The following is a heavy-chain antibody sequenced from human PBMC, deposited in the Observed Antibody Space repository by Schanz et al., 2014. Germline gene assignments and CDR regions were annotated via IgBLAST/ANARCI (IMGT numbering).Heavy chain of an antibody. CDR1: GYFFSSYV. V-gene: IGHV1-18*01. CDR3: ARVVRSDYLSELDF. CDR2: ISPYNGNT. J-gene: IGHJ4*02. D-gene: IGHD4-17*01. Sequence: QVQLVQSEAAVKKPGASVKVSCKASGYFFSSYVISWVRQAPGQGLEWMGWISPYNGNTKYAEKLEDRVTMTTDISTSTAYMQLRGLTSDDTAVYYCARVVRSDYLSELDFWGQGTQVIVSS.